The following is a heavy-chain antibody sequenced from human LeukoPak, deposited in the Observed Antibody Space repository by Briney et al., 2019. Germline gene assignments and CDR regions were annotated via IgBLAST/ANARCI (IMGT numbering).Heavy chain of an antibody. J-gene: IGHJ3*02. CDR3: ARAGGWAREDYKGYAFHI. V-gene: IGHV1-18*01. CDR1: GYTFTNYG. Sequence: ASVKVSFTASGYTFTNYGISWVRQAPGQGLEWMGWISTYNGNSNYAQKLQDRVTMTTDTSTTTAYMDLRSLRSDDTAVYYCARAGGWAREDYKGYAFHIWGQGTMVTVSS. CDR2: ISTYNGNS. D-gene: IGHD6-19*01.